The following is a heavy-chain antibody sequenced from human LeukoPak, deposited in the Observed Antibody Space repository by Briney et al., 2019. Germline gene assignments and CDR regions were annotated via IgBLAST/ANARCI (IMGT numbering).Heavy chain of an antibody. D-gene: IGHD3-10*01. CDR1: GLSFNSYA. J-gene: IGHJ6*02. CDR2: ISYDGSNK. CDR3: AQGGSEIYYFYHGMDV. Sequence: GGSLRLSCAASGLSFNSYAIHWGRQAPGKGLEWVTAISYDGSNKHYADSVRGRFTISRDNSKNTLYLQMNSLTTEHPAVYYCAQGGSEIYYFYHGMDVWGRGTTVTVSS. V-gene: IGHV3-30*03.